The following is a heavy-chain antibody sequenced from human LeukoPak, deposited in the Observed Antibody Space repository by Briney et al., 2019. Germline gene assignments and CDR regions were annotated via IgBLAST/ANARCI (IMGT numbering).Heavy chain of an antibody. CDR2: VYYSGST. D-gene: IGHD2-8*01. CDR1: SGSIGSSSNH. V-gene: IGHV4-39*01. J-gene: IGHJ5*02. CDR3: ARASFNVVFGNWFDP. Sequence: PSETLSLTCTVSSGSIGSSSNHWGWIRQAPGKGLEWFGNVYYSGSTFYNPSLKSRVTISVDTSKNQSSLKLRSVTAADTAIYYCARASFNVVFGNWFDPWGQGTLVTVSS.